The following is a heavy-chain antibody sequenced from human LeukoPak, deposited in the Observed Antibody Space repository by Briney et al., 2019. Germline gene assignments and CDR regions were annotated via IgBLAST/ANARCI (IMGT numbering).Heavy chain of an antibody. CDR1: GGSISSNNW. D-gene: IGHD6-13*01. CDR3: ARAAAPAYYFEY. CDR2: IFHGGTT. Sequence: PSGTLSLTWAVSGGSISSNNWWNWVRQPPGKGLEWIGEIFHGGTTIYNPSLKSRVTISVDKSKNQFSLKLSSVTAADTAVFYCARAAAPAYYFEYWGQGTVVTGSS. V-gene: IGHV4-4*02. J-gene: IGHJ4*02.